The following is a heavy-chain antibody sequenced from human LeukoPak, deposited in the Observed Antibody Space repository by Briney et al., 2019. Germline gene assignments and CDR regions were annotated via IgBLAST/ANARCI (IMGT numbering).Heavy chain of an antibody. CDR1: GGSISSYY. CDR3: ARAPRRSYGSGSYYNVAGFDP. CDR2: IYYSGST. D-gene: IGHD3-10*01. V-gene: IGHV4-59*01. Sequence: SETLSLTCTVSGGSISSYYWSWIRQPPGKGLEWIGYIYYSGSTKYNPSLKSRVTISVDASKTQFSLKLNSVTAADTAVYYCARAPRRSYGSGSYYNVAGFDPWGQGTLVTVSS. J-gene: IGHJ5*02.